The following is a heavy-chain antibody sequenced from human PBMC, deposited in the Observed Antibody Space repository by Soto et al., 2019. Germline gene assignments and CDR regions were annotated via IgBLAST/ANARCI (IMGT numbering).Heavy chain of an antibody. CDR3: TRTFDGSGSFSPDFDF. CDR2: IRRKAKSYAT. J-gene: IGHJ4*02. Sequence: PGGSLRLSCAASGFTFSGSAMHWVRQASGKGLEWVGQIRRKAKSYATEYVASVKGRFTISRDDSKNMAYLQMNSLKTEDTAVYYCTRTFDGSGSFSPDFDFWGQGTLVTVSS. D-gene: IGHD3-22*01. CDR1: GFTFSGSA. V-gene: IGHV3-73*01.